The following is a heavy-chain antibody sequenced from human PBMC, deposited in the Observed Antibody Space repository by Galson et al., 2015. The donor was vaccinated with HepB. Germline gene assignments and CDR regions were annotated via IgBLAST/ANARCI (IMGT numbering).Heavy chain of an antibody. Sequence: SCKASGYTFTGFYMHWVRQAPGQGLQWMAWINPKSGGTKYAHKFQGSVTITRDTSTNTTYMELSRLSSDDTAVYYCARGTGHYYYGMDVWGQGTTVTVSS. CDR2: INPKSGGT. V-gene: IGHV1-2*02. CDR3: ARGTGHYYYGMDV. J-gene: IGHJ6*02. CDR1: GYTFTGFY.